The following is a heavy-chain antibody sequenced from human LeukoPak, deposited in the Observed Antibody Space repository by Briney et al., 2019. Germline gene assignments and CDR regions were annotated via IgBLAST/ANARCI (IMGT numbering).Heavy chain of an antibody. Sequence: GGSLRLSCAASGFTFSSYAMSWVRQAPGKGLEWVAVISYDGSNKYYADSVKGRFTISRDNAKNSLYLQMNSLRAEDTAVYYCARPYCSSSSCYWYFDYWGQGTLVTVSS. CDR1: GFTFSSYA. CDR3: ARPYCSSSSCYWYFDY. CDR2: ISYDGSNK. J-gene: IGHJ4*02. D-gene: IGHD2-2*01. V-gene: IGHV3-30*07.